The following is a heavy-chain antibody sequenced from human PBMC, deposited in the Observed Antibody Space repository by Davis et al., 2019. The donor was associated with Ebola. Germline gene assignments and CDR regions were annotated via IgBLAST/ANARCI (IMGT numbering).Heavy chain of an antibody. CDR1: GFTFSDYY. CDR3: AKDRAAAGPYYYYYGMDV. V-gene: IGHV3-11*01. D-gene: IGHD6-13*01. Sequence: GGSLRLSCAASGFTFSDYYMSWIRQAPGKGLEWVSYISSSGSTIYYADSVKGRFTISRDNSKNSLYLQMNSLRTEDTALYYCAKDRAAAGPYYYYYGMDVWGQGTTVTVSS. CDR2: ISSSGSTI. J-gene: IGHJ6*02.